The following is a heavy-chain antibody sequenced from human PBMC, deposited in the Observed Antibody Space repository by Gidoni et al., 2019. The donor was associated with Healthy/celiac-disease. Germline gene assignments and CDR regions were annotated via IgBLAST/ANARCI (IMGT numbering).Heavy chain of an antibody. J-gene: IGHJ4*02. CDR2: ISGSGGST. Sequence: EVQLLVSGGVLVQPGGSLSLSCAASGFPFSSYALRWVRQAPGKGLEWVSAISGSGGSTYYADSVKGRFTISRDNSKNTLYLQMNNLRAEDTAVYYCAKVEAAAGIDYFDYWGQGTLVTVSS. CDR3: AKVEAAAGIDYFDY. D-gene: IGHD6-13*01. CDR1: GFPFSSYA. V-gene: IGHV3-23*01.